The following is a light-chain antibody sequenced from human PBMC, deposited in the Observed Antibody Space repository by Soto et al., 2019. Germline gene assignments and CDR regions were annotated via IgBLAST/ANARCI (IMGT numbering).Light chain of an antibody. CDR1: NIGNKR. J-gene: IGLJ1*01. CDR3: QVWDIMTDNYV. Sequence: SYELTQPPSVSVAPEKTATMTGGGNNIGNKRVHWYRQKPGQAPVLLISYDSDRPSGIPERFSGSNSENTATLTISRVEAGDEADYYCQVWDIMTDNYVFGSGTKLTVL. CDR2: YDS. V-gene: IGLV3-21*04.